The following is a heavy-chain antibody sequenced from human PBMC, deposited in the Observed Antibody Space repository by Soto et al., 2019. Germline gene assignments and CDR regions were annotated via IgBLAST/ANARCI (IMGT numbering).Heavy chain of an antibody. CDR1: GVSDTSHH. CDR3: ARDMHAGFTRYFDP. Sequence: PSETLSLTCFVSGVSDTSHHWSSTGQFPGQGLEWIAYTSYTGNTNYKPSLQSRVTISLDTSKNQLSIKLTSMTAADTAVYYCARDMHAGFTRYFDPWGQGTLVTVSS. CDR2: TSYTGNT. J-gene: IGHJ5*02. D-gene: IGHD1-26*01. V-gene: IGHV4-59*02.